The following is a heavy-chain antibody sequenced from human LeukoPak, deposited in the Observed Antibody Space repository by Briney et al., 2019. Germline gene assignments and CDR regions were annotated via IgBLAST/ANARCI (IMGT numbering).Heavy chain of an antibody. CDR2: IYPGDSDS. CDR3: ARQADSYGPYFDY. CDR1: GYSFTSYW. V-gene: IGHV5-51*01. J-gene: IGHJ4*02. Sequence: GESLKISCKGSGYSFTSYWIGWVRQMPGKGLEWMGIIYPGDSDSRYSPSFQGQVTISADKSISTAYLQWSSLKASDTAMYYCARQADSYGPYFDYWGQGTLVTVSS. D-gene: IGHD5-18*01.